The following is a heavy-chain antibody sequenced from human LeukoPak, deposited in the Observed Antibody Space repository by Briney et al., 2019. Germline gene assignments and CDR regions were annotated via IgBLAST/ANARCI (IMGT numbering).Heavy chain of an antibody. D-gene: IGHD3-10*01. CDR1: GYRFTSYW. CDR2: IDPSDSYT. CDR3: ARQSYYGSGSYSFDY. Sequence: GESLKISCKGSGYRFTSYWISLVRQMPGKGVEWMGRIDPSDSYTNYSPSFQGHVTISADKPISTAYLQWSSLKASDTAMYYCARQSYYGSGSYSFDYWGQGTLVTVSS. J-gene: IGHJ4*02. V-gene: IGHV5-10-1*01.